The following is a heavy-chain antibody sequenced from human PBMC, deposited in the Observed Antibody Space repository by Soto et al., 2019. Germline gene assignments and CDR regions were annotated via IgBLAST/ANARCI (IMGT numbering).Heavy chain of an antibody. CDR2: ISYDGSKK. Sequence: QVQLVESGGGVVQPGRSLRLSCAASGFTFSTFGMHWVRQAPGKGLEWVAIISYDGSKKYYADSVKGRFTISRDNSKNTLSLQMNSLRPEDTAGYYCAKGRLRFPSLRGNDFAIWGQGTMVTVSS. D-gene: IGHD3-16*01. J-gene: IGHJ3*02. CDR1: GFTFSTFG. V-gene: IGHV3-30*18. CDR3: AKGRLRFPSLRGNDFAI.